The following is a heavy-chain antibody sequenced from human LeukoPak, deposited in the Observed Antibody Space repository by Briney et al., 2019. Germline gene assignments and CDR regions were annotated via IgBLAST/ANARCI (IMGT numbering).Heavy chain of an antibody. CDR2: ITSDGSIT. CDR1: GFTFSSYW. J-gene: IGHJ5*02. D-gene: IGHD1-14*01. CDR3: ARGYSRSWFDP. Sequence: QPGGALRLSCVASGFTFSSYWMHWVRQAPGKGLVWVSRITSDGSITSYADSVKGRFTISRDNAKNTLYLQMNSLRAEDTAVYSCARGYSRSWFDPWGQGTLVTVSS. V-gene: IGHV3-74*01.